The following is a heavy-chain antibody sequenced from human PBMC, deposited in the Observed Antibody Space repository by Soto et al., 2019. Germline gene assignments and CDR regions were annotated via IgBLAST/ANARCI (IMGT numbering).Heavy chain of an antibody. CDR2: IYYSGST. CDR3: ARQPTPFRTGTIFGVVHNDY. D-gene: IGHD3-3*01. V-gene: IGHV4-39*01. Sequence: PSETLSLTCTVSGGSISSGSYYWGWIRQPPGKGLEWIGSIYYSGSTYYNPSLKSRVTISVDTSKNQFSLKLSSVTAADTAVYYCARQPTPFRTGTIFGVVHNDYWGQGTLVTVSS. J-gene: IGHJ4*02. CDR1: GGSISSGSYY.